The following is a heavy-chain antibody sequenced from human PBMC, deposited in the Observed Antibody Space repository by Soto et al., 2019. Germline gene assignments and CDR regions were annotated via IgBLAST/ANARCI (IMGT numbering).Heavy chain of an antibody. CDR2: ISDSATST. CDR3: AKDICAYSSGSCYFDY. CDR1: GFTFSSYV. Sequence: PGGSLRLSCAASGFTFSSYVMSWVRQAPGKGLEWISTISDSATSTYYTDSVKGRFTISRDNSKNTLYLQINSLRAEDTAIYYCAKDICAYSSGSCYFDYWGQGTLVTVSS. J-gene: IGHJ4*02. V-gene: IGHV3-23*01. D-gene: IGHD6-19*01.